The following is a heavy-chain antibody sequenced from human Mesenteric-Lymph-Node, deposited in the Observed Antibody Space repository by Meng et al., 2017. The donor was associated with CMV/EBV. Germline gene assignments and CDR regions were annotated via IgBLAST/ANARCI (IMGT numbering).Heavy chain of an antibody. V-gene: IGHV3-23*01. CDR1: GFTFSHYV. CDR3: AKAQGTRGTTGAKYFDY. D-gene: IGHD1-7*01. Sequence: LSLTCAASGFTFSHYVMTWVRQAPVRGLEWVSDISNRGESTNYADSVKGRFTISRDNSKNTLYLQMNSLRVEDTAVYYCAKAQGTRGTTGAKYFDYWGQGTLVTVSS. CDR2: ISNRGEST. J-gene: IGHJ4*02.